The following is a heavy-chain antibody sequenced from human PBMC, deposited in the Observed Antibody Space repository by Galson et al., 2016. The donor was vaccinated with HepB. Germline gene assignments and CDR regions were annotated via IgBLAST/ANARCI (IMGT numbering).Heavy chain of an antibody. D-gene: IGHD6-13*01. CDR1: GYTFIRYV. CDR2: INTSKGNT. CDR3: ATRPADGSPYYFDC. V-gene: IGHV1-18*01. Sequence: SVKVSCKASGYTFIRYVISWVRQAPGQGLEWMGWINTSKGNTYYAQKFQGRVTLTIDTSTSTAYMELRSLISDDAAVYYCATRPADGSPYYFDCWGQGTLVTVSS. J-gene: IGHJ4*02.